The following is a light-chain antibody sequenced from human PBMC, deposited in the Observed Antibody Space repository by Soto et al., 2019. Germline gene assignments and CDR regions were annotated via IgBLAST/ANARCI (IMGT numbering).Light chain of an antibody. CDR1: QSISIW. J-gene: IGKJ4*01. CDR2: KAS. V-gene: IGKV1-5*03. CDR3: QQYNSFPLT. Sequence: DIQVTQSPSTLSASVGDRVTITCRASQSISIWLAWYQQKPGKAPNLLIYKASSLQSGAPSRFGGSGSGTEFALTISSLQPDDFATYYCQQYNSFPLTFGGGTKVEIK.